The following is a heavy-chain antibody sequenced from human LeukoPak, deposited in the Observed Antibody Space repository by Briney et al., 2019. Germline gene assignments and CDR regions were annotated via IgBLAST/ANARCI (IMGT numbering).Heavy chain of an antibody. CDR1: GGSISSSRYY. CDR3: ARQDSSSWYRADFDY. V-gene: IGHV4-39*01. Sequence: SETLSLTCTVSGGSISSSRYYWGWIRQPPGMGLEWIGNLYYSGSTYYNPSLKSRVTISVDTSKNQFSLKLSSVTATDTAVYYCARQDSSSWYRADFDYWGQGTLVTVSS. D-gene: IGHD6-13*01. J-gene: IGHJ4*02. CDR2: LYYSGST.